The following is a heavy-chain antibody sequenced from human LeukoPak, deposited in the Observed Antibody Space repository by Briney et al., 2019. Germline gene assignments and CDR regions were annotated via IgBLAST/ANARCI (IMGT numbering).Heavy chain of an antibody. CDR2: IYPGDSDS. CDR1: GYSFIDYW. D-gene: IGHD3-10*01. J-gene: IGHJ4*02. Sequence: GESLKISCKASGYSFIDYWIGWVRQTPAKGLEWMAIIYPGDSDSRYTYSPSFQGQVTISADKSISTTYLQWSSLKASDTAMYYCARSTSGSFDFWGQGTPVTVSS. V-gene: IGHV5-51*01. CDR3: ARSTSGSFDF.